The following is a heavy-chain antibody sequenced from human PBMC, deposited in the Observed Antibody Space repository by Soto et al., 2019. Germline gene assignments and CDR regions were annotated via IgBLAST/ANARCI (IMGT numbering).Heavy chain of an antibody. V-gene: IGHV4-39*01. D-gene: IGHD1-26*01. CDR1: GGSISSSSYY. J-gene: IGHJ4*02. Sequence: QLQLQESGPGLVKPSETLSLTCTVSGGSISSSSYYWGWIRQPPGKGLEWIGSIYYSGSTYYNPSLKSRVTISVDTSKNQFSLKLSSVTAADTAVYYCARTTGGAGAVSFDYWGQGTLVTVSS. CDR3: ARTTGGAGAVSFDY. CDR2: IYYSGST.